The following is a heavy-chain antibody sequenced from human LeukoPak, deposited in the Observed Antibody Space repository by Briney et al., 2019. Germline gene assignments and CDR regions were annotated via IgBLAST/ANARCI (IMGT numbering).Heavy chain of an antibody. Sequence: SVKVSCKASGGTFSSYAISWVRQAPGQGLEWMGGIIPIFGTANYAQKFQGRVTITADESTSTAYMELSSLRSEDTAVYYCARCIAAAGSHYYYYMDVWGKGTTVTVSS. CDR3: ARCIAAAGSHYYYYMDV. J-gene: IGHJ6*03. V-gene: IGHV1-69*13. CDR1: GGTFSSYA. D-gene: IGHD6-13*01. CDR2: IIPIFGTA.